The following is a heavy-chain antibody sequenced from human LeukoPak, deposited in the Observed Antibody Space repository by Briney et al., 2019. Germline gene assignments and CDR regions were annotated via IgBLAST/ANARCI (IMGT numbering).Heavy chain of an antibody. J-gene: IGHJ5*02. Sequence: GGSLRLSCAASGFTFSSYGMHWVRQAPGKGLEWVAFIRYDGSNKYYADSAKGRFTISRDNSKNTLYLQMNSLRAEDTAVYYCAKGRLFYDFWSGTLFDPWGQGTLVTVSS. CDR2: IRYDGSNK. CDR3: AKGRLFYDFWSGTLFDP. CDR1: GFTFSSYG. V-gene: IGHV3-30*02. D-gene: IGHD3-3*01.